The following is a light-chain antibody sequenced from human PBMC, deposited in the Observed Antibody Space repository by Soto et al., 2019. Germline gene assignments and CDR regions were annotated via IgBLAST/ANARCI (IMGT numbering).Light chain of an antibody. J-gene: IGKJ2*01. Sequence: EVVMTQSPVNLSVSPGERATLSCRASQSVSTHLAWYQQKPGQAPKLLIYAASTRVTGISARFSGSGSGTEFSLTISSLQSEDFGIYYCLQYNDWPVYTFGQGTKADIK. CDR3: LQYNDWPVYT. V-gene: IGKV3-15*01. CDR1: QSVSTH. CDR2: AAS.